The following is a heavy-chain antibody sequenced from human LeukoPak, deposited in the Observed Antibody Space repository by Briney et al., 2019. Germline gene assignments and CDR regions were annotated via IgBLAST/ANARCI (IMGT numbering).Heavy chain of an antibody. CDR1: GGSFSGYD. CDR3: ARGGEYSGSFYYFDY. CDR2: INHSGST. D-gene: IGHD1-26*01. V-gene: IGHV4-34*01. Sequence: PSETLSLTCAVYGGSFSGYDWSWIRQPPGKGLEWIGEINHSGSTNYNPSLKSRVTISVDTSKNQFSLKLSSVTAADTAVYYCARGGEYSGSFYYFDYWGQGTLVTVSS. J-gene: IGHJ4*02.